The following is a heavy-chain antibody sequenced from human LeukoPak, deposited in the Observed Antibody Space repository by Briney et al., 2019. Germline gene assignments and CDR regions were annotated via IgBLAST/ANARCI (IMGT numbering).Heavy chain of an antibody. J-gene: IGHJ6*03. V-gene: IGHV1-69*05. CDR1: GGTFNSYA. CDR3: ARGSLKAVVISDYYYYMDV. D-gene: IGHD2-21*01. CDR2: IIPISGTP. Sequence: ASVKVSCKASGGTFNSYAINWVRQAPGQGLEWMGGIIPISGTPNYAQKFQGRVTITTDESTSIAYMDLSSLRSEDTAVYYCARGSLKAVVISDYYYYMDVWGEGTTVTVSS.